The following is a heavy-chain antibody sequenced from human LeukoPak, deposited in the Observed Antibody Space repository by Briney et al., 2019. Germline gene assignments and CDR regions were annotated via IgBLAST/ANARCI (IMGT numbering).Heavy chain of an antibody. J-gene: IGHJ5*02. CDR3: ATALGPTIRGFDP. CDR1: GYTFTSYY. CDR2: INPRGGST. V-gene: IGHV1-46*01. Sequence: GASVKVSCKASGYTFTSYYMHWVRQAPGQGLEWMGIINPRGGSTIYAQKFQGRVTMTEDTSTDTAYMELSSLRSEDTAVYYCATALGPTIRGFDPWGQGTLVTVSS.